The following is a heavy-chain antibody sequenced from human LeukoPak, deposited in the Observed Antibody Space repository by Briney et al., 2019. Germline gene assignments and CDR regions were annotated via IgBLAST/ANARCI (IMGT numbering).Heavy chain of an antibody. CDR2: IYSGGST. Sequence: QPGGSLSLSCAASGFTSNYMSWVRQAPGKGLEWVSVIYSGGSTDYAGSVRGRFTISRDKSKNTTYLQMNNMRAEDTAVYYCATEKPVAGTFLDYWGQGTLVIVSS. V-gene: IGHV3-53*01. CDR3: ATEKPVAGTFLDY. D-gene: IGHD6-19*01. J-gene: IGHJ4*02. CDR1: GFTSNY.